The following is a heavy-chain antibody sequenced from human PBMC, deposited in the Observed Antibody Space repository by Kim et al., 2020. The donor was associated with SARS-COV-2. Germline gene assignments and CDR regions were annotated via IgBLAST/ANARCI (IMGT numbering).Heavy chain of an antibody. CDR1: GYTFTSYY. D-gene: IGHD3-10*01. Sequence: ASVKVSCKASGYTFTSYYMHWVRQAPGQGLEWMGIINPSGGSTSYAQKFQGRVTMTRDTSTSTVYMELSSLRSEDTAVYYCARDRELGDLLWFGELIYWGQGTLVTVSS. V-gene: IGHV1-46*01. CDR3: ARDRELGDLLWFGELIY. CDR2: INPSGGST. J-gene: IGHJ4*02.